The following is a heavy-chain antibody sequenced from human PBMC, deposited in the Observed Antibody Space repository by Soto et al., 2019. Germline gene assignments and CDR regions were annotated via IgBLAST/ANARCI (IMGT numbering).Heavy chain of an antibody. V-gene: IGHV4-59*08. D-gene: IGHD3-3*01. Sequence: PTETLSLTGTVPHGSLSPNYCACIRQPPGKELEWIGYIYYGGTTRYNPSLEGRGTVALETSNSLFSLTLSSVTASDTAVYYCQRQGYYYDFLDSWGHGTLVTVSS. J-gene: IGHJ5*01. CDR1: HGSLSPNY. CDR2: IYYGGTT. CDR3: QRQGYYYDFLDS.